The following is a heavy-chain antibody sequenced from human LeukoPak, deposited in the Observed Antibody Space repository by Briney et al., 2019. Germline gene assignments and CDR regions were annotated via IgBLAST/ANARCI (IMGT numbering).Heavy chain of an antibody. V-gene: IGHV4-4*07. Sequence: SETLSLTCSVSGASISTYYWSWIRQPAGKGLEWIGRILTTGVTNYNPSLKSRVTMSVDTSKNQFSLKLSSVTAADTAVYYCARVSVLPSIRNAFDIWGQGTMVTVSS. CDR2: ILTTGVT. CDR1: GASISTYY. D-gene: IGHD2-8*02. CDR3: ARVSVLPSIRNAFDI. J-gene: IGHJ3*02.